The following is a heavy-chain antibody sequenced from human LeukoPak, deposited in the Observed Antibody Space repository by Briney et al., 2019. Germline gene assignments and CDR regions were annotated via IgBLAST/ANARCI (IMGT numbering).Heavy chain of an antibody. V-gene: IGHV3-23*01. Sequence: PGGSLRLSCAASGFTFSSYAMSWVRQAPGKGLEWVSAIGGSGGSTYYADSVKGRFTIPRDNSKNTLYLQMNSLRAEDTAVYYCAKPDDAVAGRYPDYWGQGTLVTVSS. CDR1: GFTFSSYA. CDR3: AKPDDAVAGRYPDY. J-gene: IGHJ4*02. CDR2: IGGSGGST. D-gene: IGHD6-19*01.